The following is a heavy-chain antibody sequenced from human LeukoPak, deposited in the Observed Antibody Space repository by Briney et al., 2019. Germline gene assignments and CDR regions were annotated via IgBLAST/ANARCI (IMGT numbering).Heavy chain of an antibody. D-gene: IGHD6-13*01. CDR3: ARDNWQQLGD. J-gene: IGHJ4*02. CDR2: ISSSSDYI. V-gene: IGHV3-21*01. CDR1: GFTFITYS. Sequence: GGSLRLSCVASGFTFITYSMNWVRQAPGKGLEWVSSISSSSDYIYYADSVKGRFTISRDNAKNSLYLQMNSLRAEDTAVYYCARDNWQQLGDWGQGTLVTVSS.